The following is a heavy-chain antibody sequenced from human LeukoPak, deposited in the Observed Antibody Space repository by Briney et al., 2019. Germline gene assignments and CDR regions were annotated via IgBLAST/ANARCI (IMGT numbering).Heavy chain of an antibody. J-gene: IGHJ4*02. D-gene: IGHD3-16*01. CDR1: GFTFSSDR. CDR2: IREDGSEK. V-gene: IGHV3-7*03. CDR3: ARTFVYVRLDTFDY. Sequence: PGGSLRLSCAASGFTFSSDRMSWVRQAPGKGLEWVADIREDGSEKYYADSVKGRFTMSRDNAKNSLYLQMNSLRAEKTAIYYGARTFVYVRLDTFDYWGQGALVTVFS.